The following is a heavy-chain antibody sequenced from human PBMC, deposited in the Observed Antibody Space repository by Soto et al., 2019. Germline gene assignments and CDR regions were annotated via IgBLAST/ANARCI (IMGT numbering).Heavy chain of an antibody. D-gene: IGHD5-12*01. V-gene: IGHV4-4*02. J-gene: IGHJ5*02. CDR3: ARRATAELPSKWLDP. CDR2: IFPSGST. Sequence: QVQLQESGPGLVKPSGTLSPTCAVSSDSIRSSNWWSWVRQPPGKGLEWIGEIFPSGSTNYNPSLMSRVTISVDKSKNQFSLNLSSVTAADTAVYYCARRATAELPSKWLDPWGQGILVIVSS. CDR1: SDSIRSSNW.